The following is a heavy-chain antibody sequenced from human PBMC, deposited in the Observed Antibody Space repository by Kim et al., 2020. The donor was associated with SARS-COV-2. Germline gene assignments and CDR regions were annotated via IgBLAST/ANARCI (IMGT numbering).Heavy chain of an antibody. V-gene: IGHV4-4*02. Sequence: SETLSLTCAVSGGSISSSNWWTWVRQPPGKGLEWIGEVLHSGNTNYNPSLKSRVSMSVDTSNNHFSLNLTSVTAADTAVYFCARVDQHDSSAFWAWGQGILVTVSS. CDR3: ARVDQHDSSAFWA. J-gene: IGHJ4*02. CDR2: VLHSGNT. CDR1: GGSISSSNW. D-gene: IGHD6-13*01.